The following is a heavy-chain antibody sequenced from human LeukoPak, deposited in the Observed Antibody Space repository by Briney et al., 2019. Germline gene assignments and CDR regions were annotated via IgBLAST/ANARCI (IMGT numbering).Heavy chain of an antibody. V-gene: IGHV4-30-4*01. Sequence: SQTLSLTCTVSGGSISSGEYYWSWIRQSPGKGLEWIGYIYYSGSTYYNPSLKSRVTISVDTSKNQFSLKLSSVTAADTAVYYCAGYSSGWIDYWGQGTLVTVSS. D-gene: IGHD6-19*01. CDR3: AGYSSGWIDY. CDR1: GGSISSGEYY. CDR2: IYYSGST. J-gene: IGHJ4*02.